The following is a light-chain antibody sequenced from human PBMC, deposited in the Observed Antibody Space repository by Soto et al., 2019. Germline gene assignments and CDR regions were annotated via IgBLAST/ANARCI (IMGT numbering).Light chain of an antibody. J-gene: IGKJ1*01. CDR2: GAF. CDR1: QRVSNSY. V-gene: IGKV3-20*01. Sequence: EIVLTQSPGTLSLSPGERVTLYCKASQRVSNSYLAWYQQRPGHAPRLLIYGAFSRATDAPDRFSGSESGTEFTLTIDRLAPEDSAVYFWQQYATTPRTFGQGTKVEVK. CDR3: QQYATTPRT.